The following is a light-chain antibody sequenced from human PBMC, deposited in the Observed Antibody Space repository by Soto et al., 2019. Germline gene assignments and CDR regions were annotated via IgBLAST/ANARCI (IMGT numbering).Light chain of an antibody. Sequence: IVLTQSPVTLALSPGERAVLSCRASQSVSTSLAWYQHKPGQAPRLFIYDASKRAPGIPARFSGSGSGTDFPLTISTLEPEDFAVYYCQVRDVWPRFGQGPRVNIK. CDR1: QSVSTS. CDR2: DAS. CDR3: QVRDVWPR. V-gene: IGKV3-11*01. J-gene: IGKJ1*01.